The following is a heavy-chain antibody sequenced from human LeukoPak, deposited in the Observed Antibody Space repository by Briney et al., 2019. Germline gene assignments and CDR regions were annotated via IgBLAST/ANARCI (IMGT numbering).Heavy chain of an antibody. V-gene: IGHV3-15*01. D-gene: IGHD4-17*01. CDR3: TTGEVAYGDYGNAFDI. CDR1: GFTFSNAW. Sequence: PGGSLRLSCAASGFTFSNAWMSWVRQAPGKGLEWVGRIKSKTDGGTTDYAAPVRGTFTISRDDSKNTLYLQMNSLKTEDTAVYYCTTGEVAYGDYGNAFDIWGQGTMVTVSS. J-gene: IGHJ3*02. CDR2: IKSKTDGGTT.